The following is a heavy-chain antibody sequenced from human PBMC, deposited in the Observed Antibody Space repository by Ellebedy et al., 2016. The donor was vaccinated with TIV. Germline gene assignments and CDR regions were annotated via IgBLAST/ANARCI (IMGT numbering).Heavy chain of an antibody. CDR2: IYQDGSDK. V-gene: IGHV3-7*01. D-gene: IGHD4-17*01. CDR1: GFSFRSYW. Sequence: GESLKISCAASGFSFRSYWMSWVRQAPGKGLEWVANIYQDGSDKYYVDSVKGRFTISRDNANNLLFLQMNSLRVEDTAVYYCARRASYGDYAVQVNPWFDPWGQGTLVTVSS. J-gene: IGHJ5*02. CDR3: ARRASYGDYAVQVNPWFDP.